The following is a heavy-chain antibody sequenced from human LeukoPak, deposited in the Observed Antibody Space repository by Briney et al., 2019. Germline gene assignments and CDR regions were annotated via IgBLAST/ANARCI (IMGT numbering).Heavy chain of an antibody. Sequence: SETLSLTCTVSGGSISTGYYFWGWVRQSPGEAMEWIGSMYSDGSTHYTASLKSRLSISIDRSKNQYSLRLNSVTAADTAVYYCARDTGMFEIESWGQGTLVTVSS. CDR1: GGSISTGYYF. D-gene: IGHD3-10*01. CDR3: ARDTGMFEIES. V-gene: IGHV4-39*07. CDR2: MYSDGST. J-gene: IGHJ4*02.